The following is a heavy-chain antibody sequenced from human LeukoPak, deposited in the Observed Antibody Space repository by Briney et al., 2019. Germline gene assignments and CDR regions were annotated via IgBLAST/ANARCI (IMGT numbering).Heavy chain of an antibody. D-gene: IGHD6-19*01. CDR3: ARNDFGSGWLGDY. J-gene: IGHJ4*02. V-gene: IGHV3-23*01. CDR2: ICGGGGGT. CDR1: GFTFSTYA. Sequence: GGSLRLSCAASGFTFSTYAMSWVRQAPGKGLEWVSSICGGGGGTYYADSVKGRFTISRDTSKNTLFLQMNSLRVEDTAVYYCARNDFGSGWLGDYWGQGTLVTVFS.